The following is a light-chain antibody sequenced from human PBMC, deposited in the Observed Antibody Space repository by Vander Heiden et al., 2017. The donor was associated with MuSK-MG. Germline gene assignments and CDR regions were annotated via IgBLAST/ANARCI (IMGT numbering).Light chain of an antibody. CDR2: DAS. V-gene: IGKV3-11*01. J-gene: IGKJ2*01. CDR3: QQRSFWPYT. CDR1: QSVSSY. Sequence: EIVLTQSPATLSLSPGERATLSCRASQSVSSYLAWYQQKPVQAPRLLIFDASNRATGIPARFSGSGSATDFTLTISSLEPEDFAVFYCQQRSFWPYTFGQGTKLEIK.